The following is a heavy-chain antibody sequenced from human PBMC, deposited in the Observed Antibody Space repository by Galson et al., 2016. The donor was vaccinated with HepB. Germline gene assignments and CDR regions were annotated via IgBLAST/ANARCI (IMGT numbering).Heavy chain of an antibody. CDR3: ARLRNWGGDWFFDL. V-gene: IGHV4-39*01. CDR1: GGSIINRESY. CDR2: IFYSGRT. Sequence: SETLSLTCTVSGGSIINRESYWAWIRQPPGKRLEWIGTIFYSGRTYYNPSLKSRVTISVDTSKNQFSLRLSSVTAADTALYYCARLRNWGGDWFFDLWGRDTLVTVSS. D-gene: IGHD7-27*01. J-gene: IGHJ2*01.